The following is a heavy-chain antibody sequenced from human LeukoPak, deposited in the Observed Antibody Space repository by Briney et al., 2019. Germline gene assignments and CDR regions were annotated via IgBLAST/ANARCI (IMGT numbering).Heavy chain of an antibody. J-gene: IGHJ5*02. CDR2: TYYRSTWYN. D-gene: IGHD2-2*01. CDR3: ARRLTQYDCFDP. V-gene: IGHV6-1*01. Sequence: SQTLSLTGAISGDSVSSNSVTWNWIRQSPSRGLEWLGRTYYRSTWYNDYAVSVRGRITVNPDTSKNQFSLHLNSVTPEDTAVYYCARRLTQYDCFDPWGQGILVTVS. CDR1: GDSVSSNSVT.